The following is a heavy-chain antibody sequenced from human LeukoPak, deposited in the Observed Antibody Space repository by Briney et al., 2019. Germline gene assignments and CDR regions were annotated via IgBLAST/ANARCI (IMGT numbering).Heavy chain of an antibody. CDR1: GGTFSSYA. J-gene: IGHJ3*02. Sequence: ASVKVSCKASGGTFSSYAISWVRQAPGQGFEWMGRIIPILGIANYAQKFQGRVTITADKSTSTAYMELSSLRSEDTAVYYCARMTTLGAFDIWGQGTMVTVSS. V-gene: IGHV1-69*04. CDR2: IIPILGIA. D-gene: IGHD4-11*01. CDR3: ARMTTLGAFDI.